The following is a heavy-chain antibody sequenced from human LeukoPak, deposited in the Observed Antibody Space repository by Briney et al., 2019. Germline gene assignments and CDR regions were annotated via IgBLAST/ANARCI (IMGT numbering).Heavy chain of an antibody. J-gene: IGHJ5*02. CDR1: GGSFSGYY. Sequence: ASETLSLTCAVYGGSFSGYYWSWIRQPPGKGLEWIGEINHSGSTNYNPSLKSRVTISVDTSKNQFSLKLSSVTAADTAVYYCARGGGIVVVPAAISVAFDPWGQGTLVTVPS. CDR3: ARGGGIVVVPAAISVAFDP. V-gene: IGHV4-34*01. D-gene: IGHD2-2*01. CDR2: INHSGST.